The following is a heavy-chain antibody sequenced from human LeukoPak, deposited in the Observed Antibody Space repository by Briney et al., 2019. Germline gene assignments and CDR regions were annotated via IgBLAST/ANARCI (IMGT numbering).Heavy chain of an antibody. CDR2: IYWDDDK. CDR1: GFSLSTSGVG. J-gene: IGHJ5*02. V-gene: IGHV2-5*02. CDR3: AHSPVVVLTGYYLTGDEAEPEVYNWFDP. Sequence: SGPTLVKPTQTLTLTCTFSGFSLSTSGVGVGWIRQPPGKALEWLALIYWDDDKRYSPSLKSRLTITKDTSKNQVVLTMTNMDPVDTATYYCAHSPVVVLTGYYLTGDEAEPEVYNWFDPWGQGTLVTVSS. D-gene: IGHD3-9*01.